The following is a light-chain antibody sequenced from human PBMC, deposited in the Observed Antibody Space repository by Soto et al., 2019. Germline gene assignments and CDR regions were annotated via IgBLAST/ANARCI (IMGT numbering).Light chain of an antibody. CDR1: ISNIGKDT. Sequence: QSVLTQPPSVSGTPGLRVNISCSGGISNIGKDTVNWYQQLPGTAPKLLMFNDDKRPSGVPDRFSGSKSGTSASLAISGLRSEDEADYFCAAWDDSLNTYVFATGTKLTVL. CDR3: AAWDDSLNTYV. J-gene: IGLJ1*01. V-gene: IGLV1-44*01. CDR2: NDD.